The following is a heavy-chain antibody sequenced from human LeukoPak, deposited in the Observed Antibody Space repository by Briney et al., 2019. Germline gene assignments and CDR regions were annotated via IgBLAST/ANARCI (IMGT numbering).Heavy chain of an antibody. CDR3: ARNDYATDYLDY. Sequence: ASVKVSCKASGYTFTGHYMHWVRQAPGQGLEWMGRINPNSGGTNYAQKFQGRVTMTRDTSITTAYMELSRLRSDDTAVYYCARNDYATDYLDYWGQGTLVTVSS. CDR2: INPNSGGT. V-gene: IGHV1-2*06. J-gene: IGHJ4*02. D-gene: IGHD1-1*01. CDR1: GYTFTGHY.